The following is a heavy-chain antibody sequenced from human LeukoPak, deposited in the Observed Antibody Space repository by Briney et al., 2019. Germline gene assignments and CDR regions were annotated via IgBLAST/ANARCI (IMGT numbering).Heavy chain of an antibody. J-gene: IGHJ4*02. D-gene: IGHD2-8*01. CDR2: ISSSSSYI. CDR1: GFTFSSYS. V-gene: IGHV3-21*01. CDR3: ARGYCTNGVCYRPYYFDY. Sequence: GGPLRLSCAASGFTFSSYSMNWVRQAPGKALEWVSSISSSSSYIYYAGSVKGRFTISRDNAKNSLYLQMNSLRAEDTAVYYCARGYCTNGVCYRPYYFDYWGQGTLVTVSS.